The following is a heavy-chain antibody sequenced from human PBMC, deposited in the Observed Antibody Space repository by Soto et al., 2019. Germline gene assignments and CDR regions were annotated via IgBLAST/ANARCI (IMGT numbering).Heavy chain of an antibody. CDR3: ARVDYYDSSGYSINWFDP. Sequence: AASVKVSCKASGYTFTSYGISWVRQAPGQGLEWMGWISAYNGNTNYAQKLQGRVTMTTDTSTSTAYMELRSLRSDDTAVYYCARVDYYDSSGYSINWFDPWGQGTLVTVSS. D-gene: IGHD3-22*01. J-gene: IGHJ5*02. V-gene: IGHV1-18*04. CDR2: ISAYNGNT. CDR1: GYTFTSYG.